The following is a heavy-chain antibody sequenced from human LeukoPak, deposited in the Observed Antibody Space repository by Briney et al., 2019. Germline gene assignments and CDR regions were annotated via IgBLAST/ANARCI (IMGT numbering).Heavy chain of an antibody. V-gene: IGHV4-34*01. CDR2: INHSGST. CDR1: GGSISSYY. D-gene: IGHD3-10*01. CDR3: ARATAMVRGVMGY. Sequence: SPSETLSLTCTVSGGSISSYYWSWIRQPPGKGLEWIGEINHSGSTNYNPSLKSRVTISVDTSKNQFSLKLSSVTAADTAVYYCARATAMVRGVMGYWGQGTLVTVSS. J-gene: IGHJ4*02.